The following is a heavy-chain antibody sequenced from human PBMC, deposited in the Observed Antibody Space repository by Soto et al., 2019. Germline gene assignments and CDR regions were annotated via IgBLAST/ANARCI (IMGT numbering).Heavy chain of an antibody. CDR1: GCSISSGGYY. J-gene: IGHJ5*02. D-gene: IGHD5-12*01. V-gene: IGHV4-31*03. CDR2: IYYSGST. CDR3: ARGGDSGYDRSFDP. Sequence: SETLSLTCTVSGCSISSGGYYWSWIRQHPGKGLEWIGYIYYSGSTYYNPSLKSRVTISVDTSKNQFSLKLSSVTAADTAVYYCARGGDSGYDRSFDPWGQGTLVTVSS.